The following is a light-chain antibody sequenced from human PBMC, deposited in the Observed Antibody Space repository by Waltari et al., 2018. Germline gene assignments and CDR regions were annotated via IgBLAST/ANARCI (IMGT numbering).Light chain of an antibody. Sequence: QSALTQPRSVSGSPGQSVTISCTGTGSDVGGHFFISWYQHHPGKAPKLILYYVNERASGVPDRCSGSKSGNSASLTSSGLQAEDEAVYDCCSYAASRTWVFGGGTRLTVL. CDR2: YVN. CDR1: GSDVGGHFF. J-gene: IGLJ3*02. CDR3: CSYAASRTWV. V-gene: IGLV2-11*01.